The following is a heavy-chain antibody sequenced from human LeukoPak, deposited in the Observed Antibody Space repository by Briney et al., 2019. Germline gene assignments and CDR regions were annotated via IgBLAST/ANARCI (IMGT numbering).Heavy chain of an antibody. V-gene: IGHV3-23*01. CDR1: GFTFSSYG. D-gene: IGHD3-10*01. J-gene: IGHJ4*02. CDR3: AKGHYYGSGSLDY. CDR2: IGGRNGST. Sequence: GGSLRLSCAASGFTFSSYGMSWVRQAPGKGLEWVSAIGGRNGSTYYADSVKGRFTISRDNSKNTLYVQMNSLRAEDTAVYYCAKGHYYGSGSLDYWGQGTLVTVSS.